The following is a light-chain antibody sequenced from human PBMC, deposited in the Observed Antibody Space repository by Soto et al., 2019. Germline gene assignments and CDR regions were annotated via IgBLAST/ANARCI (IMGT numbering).Light chain of an antibody. CDR2: DVS. Sequence: QSALTQPASVSGSPGQSITISCTGTSSDVGGYNYVSWYQQHPGKAPKLMIYDVSNRPSGVSNRFSGSKSGNTASLTISGLHAEDEADYYCSAFTSISLPYVFGAGTKLTVL. J-gene: IGLJ1*01. V-gene: IGLV2-14*01. CDR1: SSDVGGYNY. CDR3: SAFTSISLPYV.